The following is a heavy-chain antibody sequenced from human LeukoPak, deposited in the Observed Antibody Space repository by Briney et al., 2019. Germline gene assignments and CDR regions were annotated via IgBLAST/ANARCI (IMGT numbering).Heavy chain of an antibody. V-gene: IGHV3-48*01. CDR2: ITSSSTTI. D-gene: IGHD2-15*01. CDR1: GFTFSSYS. J-gene: IGHJ4*02. CDR3: ARVHAAYPFDY. Sequence: GGSLRLSCAASGFTFSSYSMDWVRQAPGKGLEWLSYITSSSTTIYYADSVKGRFTISRDNAKNSLYLHMNSLRAEDTAVYYCARVHAAYPFDYWGQGTLVTVSS.